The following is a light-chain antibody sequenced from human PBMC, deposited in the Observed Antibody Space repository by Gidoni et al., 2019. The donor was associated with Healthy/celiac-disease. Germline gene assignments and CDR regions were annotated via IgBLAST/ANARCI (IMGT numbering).Light chain of an antibody. V-gene: IGKV4-1*01. J-gene: IGKJ3*01. CDR3: QQYYSSPFT. CDR2: RAS. CDR1: QTVLYSSNNKNY. Sequence: DIVMTQSPDSLAVSLGERATINCKSSQTVLYSSNNKNYLAWYQQKPGQPPKLLIYRASTRESGVPDRFSGSGSGTEFTLTISSLQAEDVAVYYCQQYYSSPFTFGPGTKWISN.